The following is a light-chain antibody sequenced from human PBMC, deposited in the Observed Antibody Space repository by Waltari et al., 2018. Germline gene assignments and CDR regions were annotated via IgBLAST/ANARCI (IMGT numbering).Light chain of an antibody. V-gene: IGKV3-20*01. CDR3: QQFGSSIMYA. CDR1: QVGSRSR. J-gene: IGKJ2*01. CDR2: GVS. Sequence: EVVLTQSPGTLSLSPGETATISFRASQVGSRSRIAWYLHKPGQAPRLLLHGVSGRATGSPDRFGGSGSGTDCSLTISRVEPEDCAVYYCQQFGSSIMYAFGQGTKLEIK.